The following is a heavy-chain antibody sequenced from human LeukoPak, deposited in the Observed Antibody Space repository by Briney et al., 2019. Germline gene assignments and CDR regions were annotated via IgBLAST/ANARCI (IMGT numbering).Heavy chain of an antibody. V-gene: IGHV4-30-2*01. CDR3: ARGTRGYCSSTSCRYYFDY. Sequence: SETLSLTCTVSGGSISSGGYYWSWIRQPPGKGLEWIGYIYHSGSTYYNPSLKSRVTISVDRSKNQFSLKLSSVTAADTAVYYCARGTRGYCSSTSCRYYFDYWGQGTLVTVSS. D-gene: IGHD2-2*01. J-gene: IGHJ4*02. CDR2: IYHSGST. CDR1: GGSISSGGYY.